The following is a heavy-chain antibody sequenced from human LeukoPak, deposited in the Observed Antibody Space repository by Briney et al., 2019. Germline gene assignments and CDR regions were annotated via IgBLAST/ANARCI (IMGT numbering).Heavy chain of an antibody. CDR1: DGSFSSCC. CDR2: INHSGST. D-gene: IGHD2-2*02. Sequence: SETLSLTCAVYDGSFSSCCWYWIRLPPGKGLEWIGEINHSGSTNYNPSLKSRVTISADTFKNHFSLILTSLTAADTAVYYCATAPILRGEGGEHYKYGMDVWGQGTTVIVSS. J-gene: IGHJ6*02. V-gene: IGHV4-34*01. CDR3: ATAPILRGEGGEHYKYGMDV.